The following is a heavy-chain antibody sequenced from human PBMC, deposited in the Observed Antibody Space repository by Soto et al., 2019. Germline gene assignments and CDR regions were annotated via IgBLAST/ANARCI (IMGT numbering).Heavy chain of an antibody. CDR2: MKREGSEG. V-gene: IGHV3-7*01. Sequence: EVQLVESGGGLVQPGGSLRLSCAASGFTFSTYLMSWVRQGPGKGPEWVASMKREGSEGKYVDSVKGRFIIARDAAKNTLYLQMNSLSVEDTAVHYCARVEGDSWTYYRSLDYWGQGALVIVSS. J-gene: IGHJ4*02. D-gene: IGHD3-10*01. CDR1: GFTFSTYL. CDR3: ARVEGDSWTYYRSLDY.